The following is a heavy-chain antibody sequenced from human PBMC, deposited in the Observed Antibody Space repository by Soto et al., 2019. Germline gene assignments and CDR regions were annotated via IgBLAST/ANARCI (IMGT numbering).Heavy chain of an antibody. V-gene: IGHV3-15*01. CDR2: IKSKTDGGTT. CDR1: GFTFSNAW. J-gene: IGHJ4*02. CDR3: TTYYGSGSADY. D-gene: IGHD3-10*01. Sequence: KTGGSLRLSCAASGFTFSNAWMSWVRQAPGKGLEWVGRIKSKTDGGTTDYAAPVKGRFTISRDDSKNTLYLQMNSLKTEDTAVYYCTTYYGSGSADYWGQGPLVTVSS.